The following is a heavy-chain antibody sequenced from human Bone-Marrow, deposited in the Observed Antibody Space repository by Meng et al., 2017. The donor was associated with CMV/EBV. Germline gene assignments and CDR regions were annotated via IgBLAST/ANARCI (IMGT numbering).Heavy chain of an antibody. CDR1: GGTFSSYA. J-gene: IGHJ3*02. CDR3: AKGSGGTHAFDI. CDR2: IIPILGIA. V-gene: IGHV1-69*10. Sequence: SVKVSCKASGGTFSSYAISWVRQAPGQGLEWMGGIIPILGIANYAQKFQGRVTITADKSASTAYMDLRSLRSEDTAVYYCAKGSGGTHAFDIWGQGTMVTVSS. D-gene: IGHD3-16*01.